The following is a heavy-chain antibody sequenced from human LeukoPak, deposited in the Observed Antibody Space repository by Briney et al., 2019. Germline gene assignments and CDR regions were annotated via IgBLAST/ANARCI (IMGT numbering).Heavy chain of an antibody. J-gene: IGHJ6*03. Sequence: ASVKVSCKASGYTFTSYYMHWVRQAPGQGLEWMGIINPSGGSTSYAQKFQGRVTTTRDTSTSTVYMELSSLRSEDTAVYYCAKSRFGVASPSQGLLYPYYYYYMDVWGKGTTVTVSS. CDR1: GYTFTSYY. CDR2: INPSGGST. D-gene: IGHD3-3*01. V-gene: IGHV1-46*03. CDR3: AKSRFGVASPSQGLLYPYYYYYMDV.